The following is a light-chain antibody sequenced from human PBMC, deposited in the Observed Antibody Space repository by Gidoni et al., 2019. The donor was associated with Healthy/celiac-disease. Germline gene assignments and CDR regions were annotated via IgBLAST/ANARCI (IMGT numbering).Light chain of an antibody. CDR2: WAS. V-gene: IGKV4-1*01. Sequence: PDSMAVSLGERATINCKSTQSVLYSSNNKNYLAWYQQKPGQPPKLLIYWASTRASGVPDRFSGTGSGTDFTLTISILQSEDLAVYYCQQSYSTPLTFGGGTKVEIK. J-gene: IGKJ4*01. CDR3: QQSYSTPLT. CDR1: QSVLYSSNNKNY.